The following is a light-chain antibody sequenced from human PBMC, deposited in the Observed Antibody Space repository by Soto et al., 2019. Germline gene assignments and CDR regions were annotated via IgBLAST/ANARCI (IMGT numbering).Light chain of an antibody. V-gene: IGKV3-20*01. CDR3: QQFGTSPWT. J-gene: IGKJ1*01. Sequence: EIVLTQSPGTLSLSPEERATLSCRASQSISSSYLAWYQQQPGQAPRLLIYGASSRATALPDRFSGGGSGTAFTLTIISLEHEDFSLYYCQQFGTSPWTFGQGTKVEIK. CDR2: GAS. CDR1: QSISSSY.